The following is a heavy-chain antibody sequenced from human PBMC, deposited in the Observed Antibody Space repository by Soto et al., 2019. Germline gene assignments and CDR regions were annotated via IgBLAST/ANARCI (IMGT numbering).Heavy chain of an antibody. CDR3: ARGGSYYAFDI. J-gene: IGHJ3*02. D-gene: IGHD1-26*01. CDR1: GFTFSSYW. V-gene: IGHV3-7*03. CDR2: IKQDGSEK. Sequence: PVVSLRLSCAASGFTFSSYWMSWVRQAPGKGLEWVANIKQDGSEKYYVDSVKGRFTISRDNAKNSLYLQMNSLRAEDTAVYYCARGGSYYAFDIWGQGTMVTVSS.